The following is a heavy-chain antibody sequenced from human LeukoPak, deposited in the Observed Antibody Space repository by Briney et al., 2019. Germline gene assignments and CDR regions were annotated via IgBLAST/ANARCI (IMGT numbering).Heavy chain of an antibody. D-gene: IGHD2-21*01. CDR1: GYTLTELS. CDR3: ATNRWGSYWFDP. Sequence: ASVKVSCKVSGYTLTELSMHWVRQAPGKGLEWMGGFDPEDGETIYAQKFQGRVTMTEDTSTDTAYMELSSLRSEGTAVYYCATNRWGSYWFDPWGQGTLVTVSS. CDR2: FDPEDGET. V-gene: IGHV1-24*01. J-gene: IGHJ5*02.